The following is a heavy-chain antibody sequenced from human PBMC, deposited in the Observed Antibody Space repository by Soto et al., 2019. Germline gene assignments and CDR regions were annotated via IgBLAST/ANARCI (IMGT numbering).Heavy chain of an antibody. CDR2: IYYSGST. CDR3: ARDSRVPPLLRYFDWPSLGAFDI. V-gene: IGHV4-59*01. CDR1: GGSISSYY. J-gene: IGHJ3*02. Sequence: SETLSLTCTVSGGSISSYYWSWIRQPPGKGLEWIGYIYYSGSTNYNPSLKSRVTISVDTSKNQFSLKLSSVTAADTAVYYCARDSRVPPLLRYFDWPSLGAFDIWGQGTTAPV. D-gene: IGHD3-9*01.